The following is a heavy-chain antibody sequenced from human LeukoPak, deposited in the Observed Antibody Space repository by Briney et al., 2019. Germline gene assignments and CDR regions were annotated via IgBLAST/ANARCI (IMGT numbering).Heavy chain of an antibody. V-gene: IGHV1-2*02. CDR3: ARSPSDYGDFIDY. D-gene: IGHD4-17*01. CDR2: INPNSGGT. J-gene: IGHJ4*02. CDR1: GYTFTGYY. Sequence: ASLKLSCKASGYTFTGYYMHWVRQAPGQGLEWMGWINPNSGGTNYAQKFQGRVTMTRDTSINTAYMELSRLRSDDTAVYCCARSPSDYGDFIDYWGQGTLVTVSS.